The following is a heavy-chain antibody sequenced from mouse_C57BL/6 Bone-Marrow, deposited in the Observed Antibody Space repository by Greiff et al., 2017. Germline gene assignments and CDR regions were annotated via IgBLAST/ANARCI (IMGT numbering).Heavy chain of an antibody. Sequence: QVQLKQPGAELVKPGASVKLSCKASGYTFTSYWMHWVKPRPGQGLEWIGMIHPNSGSTNYNEKFKSKATLTVDKSSSTAYMQLSSLTSEDSAVYYCARIYYDYALDYWGQGTTLTVSS. CDR2: IHPNSGST. V-gene: IGHV1-64*01. CDR3: ARIYYDYALDY. J-gene: IGHJ2*01. D-gene: IGHD2-4*01. CDR1: GYTFTSYW.